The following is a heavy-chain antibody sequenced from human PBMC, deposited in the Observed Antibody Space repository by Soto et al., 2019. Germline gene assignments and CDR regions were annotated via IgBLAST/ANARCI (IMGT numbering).Heavy chain of an antibody. Sequence: GGSLRLSCAASGFTFDDYAMHWVRQAPGKGLEWVSGISWNSGSIDYANSVKGRFTISRDSAKNSLYLQMNSLRPEDTALYFCAKAFLSDGFNGAAFDIWGQGTMVTVSS. D-gene: IGHD2-8*01. CDR1: GFTFDDYA. J-gene: IGHJ3*02. CDR3: AKAFLSDGFNGAAFDI. V-gene: IGHV3-9*01. CDR2: ISWNSGSI.